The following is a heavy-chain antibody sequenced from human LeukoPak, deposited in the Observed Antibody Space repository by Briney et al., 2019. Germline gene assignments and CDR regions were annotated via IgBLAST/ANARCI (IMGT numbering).Heavy chain of an antibody. CDR2: IYYSGST. V-gene: IGHV4-30-4*01. CDR3: ASVVVAAMKDQGVGDY. CDR1: GGSISSGDYY. Sequence: SETLSLTCTVSGGSISSGDYYWSWIRQPPGKGLEWIGYIYYSGSTYYNPSLKSRVTISVDTSKNQFSLKLSSVTAADAAVYYCASVVVAAMKDQGVGDYWGQGTLVTVSS. J-gene: IGHJ4*02. D-gene: IGHD2-15*01.